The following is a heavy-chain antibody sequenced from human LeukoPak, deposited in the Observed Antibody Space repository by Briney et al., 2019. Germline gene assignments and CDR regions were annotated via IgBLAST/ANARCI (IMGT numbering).Heavy chain of an antibody. Sequence: SETLSLTCTVSGGSISSSSYYWGWIRQSPGEGLEWIGSIYYSGGTYYNPSLKSRVTISVDTSKNQFSLKLSSVTAPDTAVYYCARRFRSGGYPAWDVVYWGQGTLVTVSS. CDR1: GGSISSSSYY. CDR3: ARRFRSGGYPAWDVVY. J-gene: IGHJ4*02. CDR2: IYYSGGT. D-gene: IGHD3-10*01. V-gene: IGHV4-39*01.